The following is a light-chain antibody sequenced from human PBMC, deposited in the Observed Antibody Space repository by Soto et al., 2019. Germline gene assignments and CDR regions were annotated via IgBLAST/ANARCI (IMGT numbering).Light chain of an antibody. J-gene: IGKJ1*01. CDR3: QQRSKFLCT. CDR2: DTS. Sequence: EIVLTQSPATLSLSPGERATLSCRASQSVSNYLAWYQQKPGQAPRLLMYDTSNRAPGIPARFSGSVSGTDFTLTINSREPEYFAVYFCQQRSKFLCTFGQGTKVEI. CDR1: QSVSNY. V-gene: IGKV3-11*01.